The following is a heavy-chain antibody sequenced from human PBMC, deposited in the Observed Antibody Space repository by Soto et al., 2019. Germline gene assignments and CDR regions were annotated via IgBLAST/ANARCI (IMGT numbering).Heavy chain of an antibody. D-gene: IGHD3-22*01. V-gene: IGHV4-31*03. CDR1: GGSISDGYY. Sequence: QVQLQESGPGLVKPSQTLSLTCTVSGGSISDGYYWSWIRQHPGKVLEWIGSISDSGSTSYNPSLKSRLTISVDTSKNQFSRNLRSVTAADTAVYYCARRDSSGYSYWLYTWGKGSLVTVSS. CDR2: ISDSGST. J-gene: IGHJ5*02. CDR3: ARRDSSGYSYWLYT.